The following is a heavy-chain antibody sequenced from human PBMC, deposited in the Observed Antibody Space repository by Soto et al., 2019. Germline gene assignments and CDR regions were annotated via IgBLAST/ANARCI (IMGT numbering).Heavy chain of an antibody. Sequence: GGSLRLSCAASGFPVSSNYMSWVRQAPGKGLEWVSVIYSGGSTYYADSEKGRFTISRDNSKNTLYLQMNSLRAEDTAVYYCARDASIAVAQRGYFDYWGQGTLVTVSS. V-gene: IGHV3-66*01. J-gene: IGHJ4*02. CDR2: IYSGGST. D-gene: IGHD6-19*01. CDR3: ARDASIAVAQRGYFDY. CDR1: GFPVSSNY.